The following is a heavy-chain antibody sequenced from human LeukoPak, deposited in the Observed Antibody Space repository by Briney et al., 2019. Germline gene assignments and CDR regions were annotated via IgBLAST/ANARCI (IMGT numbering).Heavy chain of an antibody. V-gene: IGHV4-4*07. J-gene: IGHJ2*01. D-gene: IGHD3-22*01. CDR3: AKSMIVVHGSRYWYFDL. Sequence: PSETLSLTCTVSGGSISSYYWSWIRQPAGKGLEWIGRIYTSGSTNYNPSLKSRVTISVDTSKNQFSLKLSSVTAADTAVYYCAKSMIVVHGSRYWYFDLWGRGTLVTVSS. CDR1: GGSISSYY. CDR2: IYTSGST.